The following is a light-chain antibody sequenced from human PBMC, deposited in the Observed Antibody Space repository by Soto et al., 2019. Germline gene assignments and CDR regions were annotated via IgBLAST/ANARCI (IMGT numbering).Light chain of an antibody. Sequence: DIQMTQSPSTLSGSVGDRVTITCRASQTISSWLAWNQQKPGKAPKLLIYKASTLKSGVPSRFTGSGSGTEFTLTLISLQLDDSATYYCQPYASNADAFFQGTKVEV. CDR3: QPYASNADA. V-gene: IGKV1-5*03. CDR2: KAS. J-gene: IGKJ1*01. CDR1: QTISSW.